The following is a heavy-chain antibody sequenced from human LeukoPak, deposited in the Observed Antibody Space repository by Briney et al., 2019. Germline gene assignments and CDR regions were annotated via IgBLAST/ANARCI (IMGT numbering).Heavy chain of an antibody. V-gene: IGHV3-7*01. J-gene: IGHJ4*02. CDR3: VSWAGKYYETSDYYLPPANS. D-gene: IGHD3-22*01. CDR1: GFTFSSYW. CDR2: IKQDGSEK. Sequence: GGSLRLSCAASGFTFSSYWMSWVRQAPGKGLEWVANIKQDGSEKYYVDSVKGRFTISRDNAKNSLYLQMNSLRAEDTAVYYCVSWAGKYYETSDYYLPPANSWGQGTLVTVSS.